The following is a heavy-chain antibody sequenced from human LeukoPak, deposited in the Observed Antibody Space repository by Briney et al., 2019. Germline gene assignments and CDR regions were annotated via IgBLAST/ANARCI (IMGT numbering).Heavy chain of an antibody. Sequence: ASVKVSCKASGYTFTSYDINWVRQATGQGLEWTGWINPNSGGTNYAQKFQGRVTVTRDTSISTAYMELSRLRSDDTAVYYCARAGGAAWSNWFDPWGQGTLVTVSS. D-gene: IGHD1-26*01. CDR3: ARAGGAAWSNWFDP. V-gene: IGHV1-2*02. CDR2: INPNSGGT. J-gene: IGHJ5*02. CDR1: GYTFTSYD.